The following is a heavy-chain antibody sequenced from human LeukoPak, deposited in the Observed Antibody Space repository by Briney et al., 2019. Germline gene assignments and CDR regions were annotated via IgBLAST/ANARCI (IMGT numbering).Heavy chain of an antibody. J-gene: IGHJ3*02. CDR3: PRQGSSDAFDI. V-gene: IGHV3-21*01. CDR1: GFTFSSYS. CDR2: ISSSSSYI. Sequence: GGSLRLSCAASGFTFSSYSMNWVRQAPGKGLEWVSSISSSSSYIYYADSVKGRFTISRDNAKNSLYLQMNSLRAEDTAVYYCPRQGSSDAFDIWGQGTMVTVSS. D-gene: IGHD6-6*01.